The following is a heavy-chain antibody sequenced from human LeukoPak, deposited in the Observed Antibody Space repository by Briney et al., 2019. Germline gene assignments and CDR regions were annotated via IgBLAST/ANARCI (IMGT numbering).Heavy chain of an antibody. V-gene: IGHV3-66*01. Sequence: GGSLRLSCAASGFTFSTYAMSWVRQAPGKGLEWVSVIYSGGSTYHADSVKGRFTISRDNSKNTLYLQMNSLRDEDTAVYYCARIVAGGAFDIWGQGTMVTVSS. CDR3: ARIVAGGAFDI. CDR2: IYSGGST. D-gene: IGHD1-26*01. CDR1: GFTFSTYA. J-gene: IGHJ3*02.